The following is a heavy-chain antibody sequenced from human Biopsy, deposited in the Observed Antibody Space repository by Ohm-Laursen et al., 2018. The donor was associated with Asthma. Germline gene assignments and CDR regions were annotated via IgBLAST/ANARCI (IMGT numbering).Heavy chain of an antibody. V-gene: IGHV2-70*04. CDR2: IDWEDDT. D-gene: IGHD1-1*01. CDR1: GFSVSTRGMG. Sequence: KQTLTLTCSCSGFSVSTRGMGVSWIRQPPGKALEWLARIDWEDDTFYSTPLRTRLTIPKDTSKNQVVLTMTNMDPVDTAIYFCGRHNDYWGQGILVTVSS. CDR3: GRHNDY. J-gene: IGHJ4*02.